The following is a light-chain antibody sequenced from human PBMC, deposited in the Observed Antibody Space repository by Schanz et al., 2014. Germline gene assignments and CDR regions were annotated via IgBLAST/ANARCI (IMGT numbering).Light chain of an antibody. J-gene: IGKJ2*01. CDR2: DAS. CDR1: QDINNY. Sequence: DIQMTQSPSSLSASVGDRVTITCQASQDINNYLNWYQQKPGKAPKLLIYDASNLETGVPSRFSGSGSGTDFTLTISCLQSEDFATYYCQQYYSFPRTFGQGTKLEIK. V-gene: IGKV1-33*01. CDR3: QQYYSFPRT.